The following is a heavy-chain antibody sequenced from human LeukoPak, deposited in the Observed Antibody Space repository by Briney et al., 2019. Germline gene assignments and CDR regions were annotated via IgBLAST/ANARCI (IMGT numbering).Heavy chain of an antibody. J-gene: IGHJ4*02. Sequence: GRSLRLSCAASGFTFSSYAMHWVRQAPGKGLEWVAVISYDGSNKYYADSVKGRFTISRDNSKNTLYLQMNSLRAEDTAVYYCAREGLHRNFDYWGQGTLVIVSS. V-gene: IGHV3-30-3*01. CDR1: GFTFSSYA. D-gene: IGHD2-15*01. CDR3: AREGLHRNFDY. CDR2: ISYDGSNK.